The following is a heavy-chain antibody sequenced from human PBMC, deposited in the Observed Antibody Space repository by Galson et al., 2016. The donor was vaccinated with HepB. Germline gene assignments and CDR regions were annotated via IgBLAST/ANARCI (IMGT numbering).Heavy chain of an antibody. J-gene: IGHJ4*02. D-gene: IGHD6-13*01. V-gene: IGHV3-23*01. CDR2: ISHNGVGT. Sequence: SLRLSCAASEFTFSSYAMSWVRQAPGKGLEWVSCISHNGVGTFYADSVKGRFTISRDNSKNTVYLQMNSLGAEDTAVYYCAKDLWTGQQLAYYFDYWGQGPLVT. CDR3: AKDLWTGQQLAYYFDY. CDR1: EFTFSSYA.